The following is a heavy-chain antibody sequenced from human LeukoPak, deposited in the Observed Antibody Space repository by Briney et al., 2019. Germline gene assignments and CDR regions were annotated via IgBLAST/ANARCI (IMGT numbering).Heavy chain of an antibody. J-gene: IGHJ6*02. CDR3: AKDKDFWSGYYRGLPYYYGMDV. Sequence: GGSLRLSCAASGFTFSSYGMHWVRQAPGKGLEWVAGISYDGSNKYYADSVKGRFTTSRDNAKNTLSLQMNSLRAEDTAVYYCAKDKDFWSGYYRGLPYYYGMDVWGQGTTVTVSS. D-gene: IGHD3-3*01. CDR2: ISYDGSNK. CDR1: GFTFSSYG. V-gene: IGHV3-30*18.